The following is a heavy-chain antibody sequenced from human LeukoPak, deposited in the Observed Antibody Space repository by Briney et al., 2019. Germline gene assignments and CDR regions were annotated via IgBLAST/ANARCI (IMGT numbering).Heavy chain of an antibody. Sequence: SETLSLTCTVSGGSISSYYWSWIRQPPGKGLEWIGYIYYSGSTNYNPSLKSRVTISVDTSKNQFSLKLSSVTAADTAVYYCARDLSPPRVRYCSGGSCSLDAFDIWGQGTMVTVSS. V-gene: IGHV4-59*01. CDR2: IYYSGST. D-gene: IGHD2-15*01. J-gene: IGHJ3*02. CDR3: ARDLSPPRVRYCSGGSCSLDAFDI. CDR1: GGSISSYY.